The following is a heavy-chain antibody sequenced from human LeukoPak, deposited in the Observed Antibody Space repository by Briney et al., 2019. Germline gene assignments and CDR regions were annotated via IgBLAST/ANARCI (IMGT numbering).Heavy chain of an antibody. CDR1: GYTFTGYY. CDR3: ARDRALQQWPYYYGMDV. J-gene: IGHJ6*02. D-gene: IGHD6-19*01. V-gene: IGHV1-2*04. CDR2: INPNSGGT. Sequence: ASVKVSCKASGYTFTGYYMHWVRQAPGQGLEWMGWINPNSGGTNYAQKFQGWVTMTRDTSISTAYMELSRLRSDDTAVYYCARDRALQQWPYYYGMDVWGQGTTVTVSS.